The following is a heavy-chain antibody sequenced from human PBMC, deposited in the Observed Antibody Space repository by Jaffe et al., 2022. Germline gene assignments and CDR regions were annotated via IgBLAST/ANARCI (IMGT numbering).Heavy chain of an antibody. J-gene: IGHJ4*02. V-gene: IGHV3-48*03. CDR1: GFTFSSYE. CDR2: ISSSGSTI. CDR3: ARVGFGESPRDY. Sequence: EVQLVESGGGLVQPGGSLRLSCAASGFTFSSYEMNWVRQAPGKGLEWVSYISSSGSTIYYADSVKGRFTISRDNAKNSLYLQMNSLRAEDTAVYYCARVGFGESPRDYWGQGTLVTVSS. D-gene: IGHD3-10*01.